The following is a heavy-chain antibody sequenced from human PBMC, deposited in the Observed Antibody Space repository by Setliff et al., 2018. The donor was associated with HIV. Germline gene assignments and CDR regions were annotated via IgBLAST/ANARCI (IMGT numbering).Heavy chain of an antibody. V-gene: IGHV1-3*01. Sequence: GASVKVSCKASGYTFTNHAMQWVRQAPGQSLEWMGWIIAGNGDTRYSKNFRDRVTFTQDTSASTAYMELSSLRSDDTAVYYCARNAVGETDFDYWGQGTPVTVSS. J-gene: IGHJ4*02. CDR3: ARNAVGETDFDY. CDR2: IIAGNGDT. CDR1: GYTFTNHA. D-gene: IGHD1-26*01.